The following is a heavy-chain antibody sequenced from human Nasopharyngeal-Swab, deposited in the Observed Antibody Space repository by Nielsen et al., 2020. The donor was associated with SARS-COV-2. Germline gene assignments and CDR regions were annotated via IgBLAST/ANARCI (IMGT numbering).Heavy chain of an antibody. Sequence: GESLKISCAASGFTFSNYAMYWVRQAPGKGLEWVSYISSSSNTIYYADSVKGRFTISRDNAKNSLYLQMNSLRGEDTAVYYCARASRGWSWGQGTPVTVSS. V-gene: IGHV3-48*04. CDR2: ISSSSNTI. J-gene: IGHJ5*02. CDR3: ARASRGWS. CDR1: GFTFSNYA. D-gene: IGHD6-19*01.